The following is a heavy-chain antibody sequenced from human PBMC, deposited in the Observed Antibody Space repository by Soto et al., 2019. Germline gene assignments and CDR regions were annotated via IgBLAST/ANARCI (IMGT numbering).Heavy chain of an antibody. CDR2: ITFSGNTV. CDR1: GFTFSDSY. CDR3: ARVSWREKYGMDV. Sequence: GGSLRLSCAASGFTFSDSYMSWIRQAPGKGLEWISYITFSGNTVYYADSLKGRFTISRDNAKSSLYLQMNRLRAEDTAVYYCARVSWREKYGMDVWGQGTTVTVYS. J-gene: IGHJ6*02. V-gene: IGHV3-11*01.